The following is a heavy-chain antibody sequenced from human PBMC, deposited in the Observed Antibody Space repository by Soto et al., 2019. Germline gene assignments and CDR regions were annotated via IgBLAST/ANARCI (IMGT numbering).Heavy chain of an antibody. V-gene: IGHV1-2*02. CDR1: GYTFTANY. J-gene: IGHJ4*02. CDR3: ARVDGYSYGLGGGY. D-gene: IGHD5-18*01. Sequence: QVQLVQSGAEVKKPGASVKVSCKASGYTFTANYMHWVRQAPGQGLEWVGWINPNSGGTTYAQEFQGRVTRTRDTSINTAYMELSRLRSDDTAVYSCARVDGYSYGLGGGYWGQGTLVTVSA. CDR2: INPNSGGT.